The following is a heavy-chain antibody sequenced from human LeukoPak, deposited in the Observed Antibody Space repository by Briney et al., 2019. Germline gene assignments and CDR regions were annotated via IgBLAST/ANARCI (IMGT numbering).Heavy chain of an antibody. CDR1: GGTFSSYA. D-gene: IGHD3-22*01. V-gene: IGHV1-69*13. CDR3: ARALLSPTYYYDSSGTKPLDY. Sequence: GASVKVSCKASGGTFSSYAISWVRQAPGQGLEWMGGIIPIFGTANYAQKFQGRVTITADESTSTAYMELRSLRSDDTAVYYCARALLSPTYYYDSSGTKPLDYWGQGTLVTVSS. CDR2: IIPIFGTA. J-gene: IGHJ4*02.